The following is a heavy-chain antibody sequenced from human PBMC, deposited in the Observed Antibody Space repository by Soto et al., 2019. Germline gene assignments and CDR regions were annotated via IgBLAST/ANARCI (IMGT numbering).Heavy chain of an antibody. CDR1: GLSFSSFA. D-gene: IGHD3-22*01. Sequence: EVQLLESGGGLVQPGGSLRVSCAVSGLSFSSFALSWVRQAPGKGLEWVSAIVGSGGSTYYADSVRGRATISRDNFMNTVSLQINSLTVEDTAVYYCAKGEGYFYDRNDAFDIWGQGTMVTVSS. J-gene: IGHJ3*02. V-gene: IGHV3-23*01. CDR3: AKGEGYFYDRNDAFDI. CDR2: IVGSGGST.